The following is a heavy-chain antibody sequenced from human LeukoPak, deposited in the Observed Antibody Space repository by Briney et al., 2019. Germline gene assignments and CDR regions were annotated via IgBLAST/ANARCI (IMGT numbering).Heavy chain of an antibody. CDR3: ASSPLYHYYGSGSYYKAHYFDY. J-gene: IGHJ4*02. CDR2: IYYSGST. Sequence: SETLSLTCTVSGGSISSYYWSWIRQPPGKGLEWIGYIYYSGSTNYNPYLKSRVTISVDTSKNRFSLKLSSVTAADTAVYYCASSPLYHYYGSGSYYKAHYFDYWGQGTLVTVSS. CDR1: GGSISSYY. D-gene: IGHD3-10*01. V-gene: IGHV4-59*01.